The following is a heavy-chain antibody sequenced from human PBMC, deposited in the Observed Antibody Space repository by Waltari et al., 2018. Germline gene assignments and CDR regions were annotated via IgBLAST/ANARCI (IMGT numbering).Heavy chain of an antibody. D-gene: IGHD2-2*01. V-gene: IGHV1-69*12. CDR1: GGTFSSYA. CDR2: IIPIFGTA. CDR3: ARAIVVVPAADYYYMDV. J-gene: IGHJ6*03. Sequence: QVQLVQSGAEVKKPGSSVKVSCKASGGTFSSYAISWVRQAPGQGLEWMGGIIPIFGTANYAQKFQGRVTITADESTSTAYMELSSLRSEDTAVYYCARAIVVVPAADYYYMDVWGKGTTVTISS.